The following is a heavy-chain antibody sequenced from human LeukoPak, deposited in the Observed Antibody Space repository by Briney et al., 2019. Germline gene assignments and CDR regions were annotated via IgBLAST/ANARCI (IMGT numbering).Heavy chain of an antibody. CDR3: AKALGYCSGGSCPFDY. Sequence: GGSLRLSCAASGFTFSSYAMSWVRQAPGKGLEWVSAISGSGGSTYYADSVKGRFTISRDNSKNTLYLQMNSLRAEDTAVYYCAKALGYCSGGSCPFDYWGQGTLVTVSS. CDR1: GFTFSSYA. J-gene: IGHJ4*02. D-gene: IGHD2-15*01. V-gene: IGHV3-23*01. CDR2: ISGSGGST.